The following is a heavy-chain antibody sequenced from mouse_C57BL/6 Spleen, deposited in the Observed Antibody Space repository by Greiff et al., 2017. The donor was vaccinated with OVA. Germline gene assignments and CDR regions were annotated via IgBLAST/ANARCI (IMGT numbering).Heavy chain of an antibody. CDR2: IDPETGGT. D-gene: IGHD1-1*01. Sequence: VQLQQSGAELVRPGASVTLSCKASGYTFTDYEMHWVKQTPVHGLEWIGAIDPETGGTAYNQKFKGKAILTADKSSSTAYMELRSLTSEDSAVYYCTGTTVVEEFDVWGTGTTVTVSS. J-gene: IGHJ1*03. V-gene: IGHV1-15*01. CDR3: TGTTVVEEFDV. CDR1: GYTFTDYE.